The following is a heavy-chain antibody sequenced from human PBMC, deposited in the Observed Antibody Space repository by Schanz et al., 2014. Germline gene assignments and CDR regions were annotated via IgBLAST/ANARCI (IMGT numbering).Heavy chain of an antibody. Sequence: QVQLVQSGAEVMKPGASVKVSCKASGYTFTSYGISWVRQAPGQGPEWMVCISDYNAYTKYAQKVQGRVTMTRDTCISSAYMELRRLRSDDTAVYYCARDYYDILTGYPYETFDIWGQGTMVTVSS. CDR3: ARDYYDILTGYPYETFDI. D-gene: IGHD3-9*01. CDR1: GYTFTSYG. CDR2: ISDYNAYT. J-gene: IGHJ3*02. V-gene: IGHV1-18*04.